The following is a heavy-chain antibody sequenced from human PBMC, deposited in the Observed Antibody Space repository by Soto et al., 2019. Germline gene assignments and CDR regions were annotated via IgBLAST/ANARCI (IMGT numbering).Heavy chain of an antibody. V-gene: IGHV3-7*05. J-gene: IGHJ4*02. CDR2: INQDGSQK. CDR1: GFIFSGYW. D-gene: IGHD4-17*01. Sequence: EVQLVESGGGLVQPGGSLRLSCAASGFIFSGYWMSWVRQAPGKGLDWVANINQDGSQKYYVDSVRGRFTISRDNAENSRHLQMSSLRAEDTAIYYCTNYVPGILGDYWGQGALVTVSS. CDR3: TNYVPGILGDY.